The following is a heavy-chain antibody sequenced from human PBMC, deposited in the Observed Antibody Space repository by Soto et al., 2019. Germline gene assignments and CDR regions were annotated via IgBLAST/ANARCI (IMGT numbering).Heavy chain of an antibody. J-gene: IGHJ1*01. CDR1: GFTFSSYA. D-gene: IGHD3-22*01. CDR2: ISGSGGST. CDR3: AKDLEVVVITSRVQH. Sequence: GGSLRLSCAASGFTFSSYAMSWVRQAPGKGLEWVSAISGSGGSTYYADSVKGRFTISRDNSKNTLYLQMNSLRAEDTAVYYCAKDLEVVVITSRVQHWGQGTLVTVSS. V-gene: IGHV3-23*01.